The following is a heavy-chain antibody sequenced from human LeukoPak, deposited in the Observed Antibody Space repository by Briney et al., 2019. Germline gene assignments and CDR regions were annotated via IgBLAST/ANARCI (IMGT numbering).Heavy chain of an antibody. D-gene: IGHD3-3*01. CDR1: GFTFTSNW. V-gene: IGHV3-7*01. Sequence: TGGSLRLSCAASGFTFTSNWMSWVRRAPGKGLEWVANIKQGVMGKYYVDSVKGRFTISRDNAKNSLYLQMNSLRAEDTAVYYCARENGYAFWSGYYMEYYFDYWGPGTLVTVSS. CDR3: ARENGYAFWSGYYMEYYFDY. J-gene: IGHJ4*02. CDR2: IKQGVMGK.